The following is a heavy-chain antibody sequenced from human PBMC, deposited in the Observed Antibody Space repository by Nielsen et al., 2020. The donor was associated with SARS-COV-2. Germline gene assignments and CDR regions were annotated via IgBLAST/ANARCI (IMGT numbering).Heavy chain of an antibody. D-gene: IGHD2-2*01. CDR2: ISWSSGSI. V-gene: IGHV3-9*01. Sequence: SLKISCAASGFTFSDYYMSWIRQAPGKGLEWVSGISWSSGSIGYADSVKGRFTISRDNAKNSLYLQMNSLRAEDTALYYCAKEGVGPAEAYGMDVWGQGTTVTVSS. J-gene: IGHJ6*02. CDR3: AKEGVGPAEAYGMDV. CDR1: GFTFSDYY.